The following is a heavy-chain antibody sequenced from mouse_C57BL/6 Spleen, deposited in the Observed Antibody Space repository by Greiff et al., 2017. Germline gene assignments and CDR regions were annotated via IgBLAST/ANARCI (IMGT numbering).Heavy chain of an antibody. CDR1: GYAFSSSW. CDR3: ARSGSNYLYYAMDY. J-gene: IGHJ4*01. V-gene: IGHV1-82*01. Sequence: QVQLQQSGPELVKPGASVKISCKASGYAFSSSWMNWVKQRPGKGLEWIGRIYPGDGDTNYNGKFKGKATLTADKSSSPAYMQLSSLTSEDSAVYFCARSGSNYLYYAMDYWGQGTSVTVSS. CDR2: IYPGDGDT. D-gene: IGHD2-5*01.